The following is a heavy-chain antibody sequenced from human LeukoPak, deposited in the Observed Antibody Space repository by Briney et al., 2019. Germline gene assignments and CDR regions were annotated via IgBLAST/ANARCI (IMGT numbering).Heavy chain of an antibody. CDR2: ISGDGTIK. CDR1: GFPFSSYW. Sequence: GGSLRHSCEPSGFPFSSYWMLWVRQAPGKGLVWVSRISGDGTIKTYADFVRGRFTISRDNTKNILYLQMNSLRVEDTAIYFCSMSQFDYWGQDVLDTVSS. J-gene: IGHJ4*02. CDR3: SMSQFDY. V-gene: IGHV3-74*03.